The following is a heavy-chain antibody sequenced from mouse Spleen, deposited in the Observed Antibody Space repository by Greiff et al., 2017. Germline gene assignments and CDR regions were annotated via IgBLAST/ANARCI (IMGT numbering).Heavy chain of an antibody. CDR3: ARPGVVSPFAY. D-gene: IGHD1-1*01. CDR1: GFTFSDYY. J-gene: IGHJ3*01. CDR2: ISNGGGST. V-gene: IGHV5-12*02. Sequence: DVHLVESGGGLVQPGGSLKLSCATSGFTFSDYYMYWVRQTPEKRLEWVAYISNGGGSTYYPDTVKGRFTISRDNAKNTLYLQMSRLKSEDTAMYYCARPGVVSPFAYWGQGTLVTVSA.